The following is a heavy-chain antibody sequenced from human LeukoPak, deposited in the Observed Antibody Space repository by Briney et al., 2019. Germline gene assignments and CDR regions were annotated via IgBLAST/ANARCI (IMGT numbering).Heavy chain of an antibody. CDR2: LYYIGST. CDR3: ARVRRAIFGVASYYYDMDV. V-gene: IGHV4-39*01. Sequence: SETLSLTCSVSGDSITSNDYFWGWIRQPPGKGLEWIGNLYYIGSTYYNPSLKSRVTMSVDTSKNQFSLRLSSVTAADTAVYYCARVRRAIFGVASYYYDMDVWGKGTTVTVSS. J-gene: IGHJ6*03. D-gene: IGHD3-3*01. CDR1: GDSITSNDYF.